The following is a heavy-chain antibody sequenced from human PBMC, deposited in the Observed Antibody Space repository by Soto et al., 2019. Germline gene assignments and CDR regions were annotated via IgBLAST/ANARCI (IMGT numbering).Heavy chain of an antibody. J-gene: IGHJ4*02. V-gene: IGHV3-23*01. CDR2: ISGSGSST. Sequence: PGGSLRLSCAASGFIFSNYAMSWVRQAPGKGLEWVSFISGSGSSTYYADSVKGRFTISRGNSKNTPYLQMNSLRAEDAAVYYCVREASSSGLHLDHWGRGTLVTVSS. D-gene: IGHD6-6*01. CDR3: VREASSSGLHLDH. CDR1: GFIFSNYA.